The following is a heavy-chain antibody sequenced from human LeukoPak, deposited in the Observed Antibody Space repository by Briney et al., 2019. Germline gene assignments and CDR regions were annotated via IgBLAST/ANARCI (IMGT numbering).Heavy chain of an antibody. CDR2: IYSGGST. CDR1: GFTVSSNY. J-gene: IGHJ4*02. Sequence: PGGSLRLSCAASGFTVSSNYMSWVRRAPGKGLEWVSVIYSGGSTYYADSVKGRFTISRDNSKNTLYLQMNSLRAEDTAVYYCARVGGAIFGVVKTPSYFDYWGQGALVTVSS. CDR3: ARVGGAIFGVVKTPSYFDY. D-gene: IGHD3-3*01. V-gene: IGHV3-66*01.